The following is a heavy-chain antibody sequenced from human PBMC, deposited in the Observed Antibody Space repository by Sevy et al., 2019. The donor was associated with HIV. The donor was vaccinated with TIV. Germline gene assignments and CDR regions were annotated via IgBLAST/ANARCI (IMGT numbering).Heavy chain of an antibody. CDR3: ARDGYYDYVWGSYRISAFDI. CDR1: GYTFTSYG. Sequence: ASAKVSCKASGYTFTSYGISWVRQAPGQGLEWMGWISAYNGNTNYAQKLQGRVTMTTDTSTSTAYMELRSLRSDDTAVYYCARDGYYDYVWGSYRISAFDIWGQGTMVTVSS. D-gene: IGHD3-16*02. V-gene: IGHV1-18*01. CDR2: ISAYNGNT. J-gene: IGHJ3*02.